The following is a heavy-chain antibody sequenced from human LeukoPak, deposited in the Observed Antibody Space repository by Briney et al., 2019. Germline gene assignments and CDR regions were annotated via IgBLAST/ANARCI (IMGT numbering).Heavy chain of an antibody. Sequence: ASVTVSCKASGYTFTSYYMHWVRQAPGQGLEWMGIINPSGGSTSYAQKFQGRVTMTRDMSTSTVYMELSSLRSEDTAVYYCARDRGLVVPAAILDYWGQGTLVTVSS. V-gene: IGHV1-46*01. CDR1: GYTFTSYY. CDR2: INPSGGST. D-gene: IGHD2-2*02. CDR3: ARDRGLVVPAAILDY. J-gene: IGHJ4*02.